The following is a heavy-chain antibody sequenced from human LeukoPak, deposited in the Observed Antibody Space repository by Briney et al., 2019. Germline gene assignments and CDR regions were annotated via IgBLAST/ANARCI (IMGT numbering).Heavy chain of an antibody. J-gene: IGHJ5*02. D-gene: IGHD3-3*01. V-gene: IGHV1-2*02. CDR2: INPNSGGT. CDR1: GYTFTSYD. CDR3: ASTIGILNGFDP. Sequence: GASVKVSCKASGYTFTSYDINWVRQAPGQGLEWMGWINPNSGGTNYAQKFQGRVTMTRDTSISTAYMELSRLRSDDTAVYYCASTIGILNGFDPWGQGTLVTVSS.